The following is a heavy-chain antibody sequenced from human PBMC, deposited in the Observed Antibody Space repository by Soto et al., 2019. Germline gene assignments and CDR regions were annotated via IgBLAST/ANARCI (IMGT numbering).Heavy chain of an antibody. D-gene: IGHD2-2*01. CDR2: IYYSGGT. CDR1: GGSVSSGSYY. Sequence: QVQLQESGPGLVKPSETLSLTCTVSGGSVSSGSYYWSWIRQPPGKGLEWIGYIYYSGGTNYNPSLKSRVTISVDTSKNQFSLKLSSVTAADTAVYYCARARIVVVPAASDYYYYGMDVWGQGTTVTVSS. J-gene: IGHJ6*02. V-gene: IGHV4-61*01. CDR3: ARARIVVVPAASDYYYYGMDV.